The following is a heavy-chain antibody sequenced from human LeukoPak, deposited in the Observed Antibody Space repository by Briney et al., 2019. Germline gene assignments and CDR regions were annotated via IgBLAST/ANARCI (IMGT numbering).Heavy chain of an antibody. Sequence: GASVKVSCKASGYTFTSYDINWVRQATGQGLEWMGWMNPNSGDTGYAQKFQGRVTITRNTSISTAYMELSSLRSEDTAVYYCARGLSITTRWSDLLTGDAFDIWGQGTMVTVSS. D-gene: IGHD2/OR15-2a*01. CDR3: ARGLSITTRWSDLLTGDAFDI. CDR1: GYTFTSYD. V-gene: IGHV1-8*03. CDR2: MNPNSGDT. J-gene: IGHJ3*02.